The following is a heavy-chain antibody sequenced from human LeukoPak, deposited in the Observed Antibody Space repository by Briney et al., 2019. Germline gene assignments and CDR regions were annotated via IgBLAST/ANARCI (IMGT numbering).Heavy chain of an antibody. D-gene: IGHD4-17*01. CDR3: ARNHYGDYGGSDY. CDR2: IYYSGST. CDR1: GGSISSYY. J-gene: IGHJ4*02. Sequence: SETLSLTCTVSGGSISSYYWNWIQQPPGKGLEWIGYIYYSGSTNYNPSLKSRVTISVDTSKNQFSLKLSSVTAADTAVYYCARNHYGDYGGSDYWGQGTLVTVSS. V-gene: IGHV4-59*08.